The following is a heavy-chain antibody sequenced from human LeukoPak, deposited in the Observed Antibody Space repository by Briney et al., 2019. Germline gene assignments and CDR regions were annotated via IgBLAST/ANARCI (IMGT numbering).Heavy chain of an antibody. Sequence: SETLSLTCAVYGGSFSGYYWSWIRQPPGKGLEWIGEINHSGSTNYNPSLKSRVTISVDTSKNQFSLKLSSVTAADTAVYYCARFSAGTYYYYYMDVWGKGTTVTIS. CDR2: INHSGST. J-gene: IGHJ6*03. CDR3: ARFSAGTYYYYYMDV. CDR1: GGSFSGYY. V-gene: IGHV4-34*01. D-gene: IGHD6-19*01.